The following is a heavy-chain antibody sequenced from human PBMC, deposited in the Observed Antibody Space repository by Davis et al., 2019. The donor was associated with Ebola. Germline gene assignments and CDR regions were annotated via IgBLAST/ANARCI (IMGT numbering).Heavy chain of an antibody. CDR2: IIPIFGTA. CDR1: GGTFSSYA. Sequence: AASVKVSCKASGGTFSSYAISWVRQAPGQGLEWMGGIIPIFGTANYAQKFQGRVTITADESTSTAYMELSSLRSEDTAVYYCARARYFDWLTSFDYWGQGTLVTVSS. J-gene: IGHJ4*02. D-gene: IGHD3-9*01. CDR3: ARARYFDWLTSFDY. V-gene: IGHV1-69*13.